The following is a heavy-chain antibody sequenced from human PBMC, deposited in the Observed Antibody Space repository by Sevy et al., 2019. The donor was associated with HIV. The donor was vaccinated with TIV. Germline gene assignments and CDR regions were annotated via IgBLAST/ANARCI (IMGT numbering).Heavy chain of an antibody. CDR2: VRNDGSNK. J-gene: IGHJ6*02. CDR1: GFCFTTSD. CDR3: ARGRKTTEEWLEELDYYYGLDV. D-gene: IGHD2-8*01. V-gene: IGHV3-30*02. Sequence: GGSLRLSCAASGFCFTTSDMHWVRQAPGKGLEWVAYVRNDGSNKYYADSVRDRFTISRDSPKNTLYLQMNSLRDEDTAIYYCARGRKTTEEWLEELDYYYGLDVWGQGATVTVSS.